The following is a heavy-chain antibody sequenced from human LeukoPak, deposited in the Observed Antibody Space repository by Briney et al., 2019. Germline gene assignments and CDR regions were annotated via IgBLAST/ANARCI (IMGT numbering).Heavy chain of an antibody. CDR2: IYYSGSA. Sequence: SETLSLTCTVSGGSISSSSYYWGWIRQPPGKGLEWLGSIYYSGSANYNPSLRSRVTISIDTSKNQFSLKLRSVTAADTAVYHCARLVYDSRGYYFDYWGQGTLVTVSS. D-gene: IGHD3-22*01. CDR1: GGSISSSSYY. J-gene: IGHJ4*02. V-gene: IGHV4-39*07. CDR3: ARLVYDSRGYYFDY.